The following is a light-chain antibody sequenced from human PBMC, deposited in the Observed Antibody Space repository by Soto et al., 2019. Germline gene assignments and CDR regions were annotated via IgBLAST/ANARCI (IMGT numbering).Light chain of an antibody. Sequence: EIVMTQSPATLSVSPGERVTLSCGASQSVSISLAWYQQKPGQAPRLLIYGASTRAAGIPASFSGSGSGTEFTHTISSLHYEDFPDYYCQQKNNWPLTFGQGAKLEIK. CDR3: QQKNNWPLT. CDR2: GAS. J-gene: IGKJ4*01. V-gene: IGKV3-15*01. CDR1: QSVSIS.